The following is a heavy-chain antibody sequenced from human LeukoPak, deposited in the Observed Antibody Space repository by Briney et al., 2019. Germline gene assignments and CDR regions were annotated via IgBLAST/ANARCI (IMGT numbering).Heavy chain of an antibody. CDR1: GFTFDDYG. J-gene: IGHJ3*02. Sequence: PGGSLRLSCAASGFTFDDYGMSWVRQAPGKGLEWVSAISGSGGSTYYADSVKGRFTISRDNSKNTLYLQMNSLRAEDTAVYYCAKATYYDFWSGGEDAFDIWGQGTMVTVSS. D-gene: IGHD3-3*01. CDR3: AKATYYDFWSGGEDAFDI. V-gene: IGHV3-23*01. CDR2: ISGSGGST.